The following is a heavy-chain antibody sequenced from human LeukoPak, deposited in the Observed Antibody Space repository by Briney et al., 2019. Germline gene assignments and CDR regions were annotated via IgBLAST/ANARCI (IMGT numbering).Heavy chain of an antibody. CDR3: ARDISGDFDY. CDR2: ISYDGSNK. V-gene: IGHV3-30*03. Sequence: GRSLRLSCAASGFTFSSYGMHWVRQAPGKGLEWVAVISYDGSNKYYADSVKGRFTISRDNSKNTLYLQMNSLRAEDTAVYYCARDISGDFDYWGQGTLVTVSS. CDR1: GFTFSSYG. J-gene: IGHJ4*02. D-gene: IGHD6-19*01.